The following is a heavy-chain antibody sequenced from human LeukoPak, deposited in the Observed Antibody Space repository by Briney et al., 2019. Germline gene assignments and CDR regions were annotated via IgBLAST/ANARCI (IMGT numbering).Heavy chain of an antibody. CDR1: GFSFSVYA. CDR2: ISGSGGRT. V-gene: IGHV3-23*01. D-gene: IGHD3-3*01. CDR3: AKGGQDFYFWRFDY. Sequence: GGSLRLSCAASGFSFSVYAMSWVRQAPGKGLEWVSSISGSGGRTYYTNSVKGRFTISRENFKNTVYLEMNNLGAEDTALYYFAKGGQDFYFWRFDYWGEGILVIVSS. J-gene: IGHJ4*02.